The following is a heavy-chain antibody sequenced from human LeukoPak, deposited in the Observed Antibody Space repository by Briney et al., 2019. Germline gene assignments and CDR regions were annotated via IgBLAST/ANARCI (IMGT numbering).Heavy chain of an antibody. CDR1: GGSISSSSYY. V-gene: IGHV4-39*07. CDR2: IYYTGST. J-gene: IGHJ5*02. Sequence: PSETLSLTCTVSGGSISSSSYYWGWIRQPPGKGLEWIGSIYYTGSTNYNPSLKSRVTISVDTSRNQFSLNLNSLTAADTAVYYCARSPSSVAWFDPWGQGTLVTVSS. CDR3: ARSPSSVAWFDP.